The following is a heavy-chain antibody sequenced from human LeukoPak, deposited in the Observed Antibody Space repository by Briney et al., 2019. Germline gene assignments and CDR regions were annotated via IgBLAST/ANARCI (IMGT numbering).Heavy chain of an antibody. J-gene: IGHJ4*02. CDR2: ISGSGGST. CDR3: AKAWDYGDYVIDY. D-gene: IGHD4-17*01. V-gene: IGHV3-23*01. Sequence: GGSLRLSCAASGFTFSSYAMSWVRQPPGKGLEWVSAISGSGGSTYYADSVKGRFTISRDNSKNTLYVQMNSLRAEDTAVYYCAKAWDYGDYVIDYWGQGTLVTVSS. CDR1: GFTFSSYA.